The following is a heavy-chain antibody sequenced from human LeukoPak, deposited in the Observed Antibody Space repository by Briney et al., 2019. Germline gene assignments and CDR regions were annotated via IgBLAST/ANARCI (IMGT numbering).Heavy chain of an antibody. D-gene: IGHD3-22*01. Sequence: PSETPSLTCAVYGGSFSGYYWSWIRQPPGKGLEWIGSIYYSGSTYYNPSLKSRVTISVDTSKNQFSLKLSSVTAADTAVYYCARGDYYDSSGYYDAFDIWGQGTMVTVSS. V-gene: IGHV4-34*01. CDR3: ARGDYYDSSGYYDAFDI. J-gene: IGHJ3*02. CDR1: GGSFSGYY. CDR2: IYYSGST.